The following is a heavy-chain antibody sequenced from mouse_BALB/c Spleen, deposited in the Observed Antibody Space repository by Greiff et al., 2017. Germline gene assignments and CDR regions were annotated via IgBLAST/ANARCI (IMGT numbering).Heavy chain of an antibody. CDR1: GFTFTDYY. J-gene: IGHJ4*01. CDR3: ARASYDYYAMDY. CDR2: IRNKANGYTT. V-gene: IGHV7-3*02. D-gene: IGHD2-10*01. Sequence: DVKLVESGGGLVQPGGSLRLSCATSGFTFTDYYMSWVRQPPGKALEWLGFIRNKANGYTTEYSASVKGRFTISRDNSQSILYLQMNTLRAEDSATYYCARASYDYYAMDYWGQGTSVTVSS.